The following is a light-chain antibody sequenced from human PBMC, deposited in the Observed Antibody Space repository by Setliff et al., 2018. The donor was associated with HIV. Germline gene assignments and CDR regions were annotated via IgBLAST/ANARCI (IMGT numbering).Light chain of an antibody. V-gene: IGLV1-44*01. CDR3: ASWDDTLKVYV. Sequence: QSVLTQPPSASGTPGQSVTISCSGSRSNIGTTTVNWYQRLPGAAPKLLIYTNSLRPSGVPNRFSGSKSGTSASLAISGLRSEDEAEYYCASWDDTLKVYVFGSGTKVTVL. CDR2: TNS. CDR1: RSNIGTTT. J-gene: IGLJ1*01.